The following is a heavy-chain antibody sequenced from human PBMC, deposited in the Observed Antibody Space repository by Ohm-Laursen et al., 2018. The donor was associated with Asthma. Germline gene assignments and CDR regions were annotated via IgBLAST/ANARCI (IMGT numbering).Heavy chain of an antibody. CDR2: ISGSGGST. V-gene: IGHV3-23*01. CDR3: AKVGGYSYGSD. D-gene: IGHD5-18*01. Sequence: SLRLSCTASGFTFSSYAMSWVRQAPGKGLEWVSAISGSGGSTYYADSVKGRFTISRDNSKNTLYLQMNSLRAEDTAVYYCAKVGGYSYGSDWGQGTLVTVSS. CDR1: GFTFSSYA. J-gene: IGHJ4*02.